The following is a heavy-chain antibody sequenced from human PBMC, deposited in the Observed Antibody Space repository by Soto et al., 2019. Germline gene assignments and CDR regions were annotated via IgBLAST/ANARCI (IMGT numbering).Heavy chain of an antibody. D-gene: IGHD1-26*01. V-gene: IGHV4-34*01. CDR2: TDHSVNT. J-gene: IGHJ4*02. Sequence: QVHLQQWGAGLLKPSETLSLTCAVNTESFSDYYWSWIRQPPGKVLEWIGETDHSVNTTYSPSLKSRVTFSVDTSKNQFSLKLNSVTAADTAEYYCVGGRGRLVGFDFWGQGTLVTVSS. CDR3: VGGRGRLVGFDF. CDR1: TESFSDYY.